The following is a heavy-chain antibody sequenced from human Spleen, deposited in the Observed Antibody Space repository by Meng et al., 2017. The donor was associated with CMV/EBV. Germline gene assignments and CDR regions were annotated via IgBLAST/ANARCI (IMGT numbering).Heavy chain of an antibody. D-gene: IGHD2-15*01. Sequence: GGSISSSNGGSWIRQPPGKGLEWIGEIYQSGSTNNNPSLKSRLTISVDKSKNQISLKLRSVTAADTAVYYCARLVASTDPKGAFDVWGQGTMVTVSS. V-gene: IGHV4-4*02. CDR3: ARLVASTDPKGAFDV. CDR2: IYQSGST. CDR1: GGSISSSNG. J-gene: IGHJ3*01.